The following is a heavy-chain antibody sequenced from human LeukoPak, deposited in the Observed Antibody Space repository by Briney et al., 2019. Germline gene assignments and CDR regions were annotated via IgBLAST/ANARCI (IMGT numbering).Heavy chain of an antibody. J-gene: IGHJ4*02. Sequence: GGSQRLSCAASGFTFSSYSMNWVRQAPGKGLEWVSSISSSSSYIYYADSVKGRFTISRDNAKNSLYLQMNSLRAEDTAVYYCARPYSGYDQGDYWGQGTLVTVSS. CDR1: GFTFSSYS. CDR3: ARPYSGYDQGDY. D-gene: IGHD5-12*01. CDR2: ISSSSSYI. V-gene: IGHV3-21*01.